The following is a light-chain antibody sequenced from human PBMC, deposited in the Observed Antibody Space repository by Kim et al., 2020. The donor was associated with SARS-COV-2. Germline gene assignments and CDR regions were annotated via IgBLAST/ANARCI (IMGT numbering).Light chain of an antibody. J-gene: IGLJ3*02. Sequence: GQSIPISCTGTSSDVGDYNYVSWYQHHPGKAPKLMIYDVTKRPSGVSNRFSGSKSGNTASLTISGLQTEDEADYYCNSYTSRTTWLFGGGTQLTVL. V-gene: IGLV2-14*03. CDR2: DVT. CDR3: NSYTSRTTWL. CDR1: SSDVGDYNY.